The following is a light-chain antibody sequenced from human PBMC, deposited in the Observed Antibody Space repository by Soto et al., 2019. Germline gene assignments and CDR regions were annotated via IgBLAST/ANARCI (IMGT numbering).Light chain of an antibody. V-gene: IGKV3-20*01. Sequence: EIVLTQSPGTLSLSPGERATLSYRPIHSFSSSYLAWYQQQPGQAPRLLIYGASSRATGIPDRFSGSGSGTDFTLTISRLEPEDFAVYYCQQYGSSSWTFGQGTKVDIK. J-gene: IGKJ1*01. CDR3: QQYGSSSWT. CDR2: GAS. CDR1: HSFSSSY.